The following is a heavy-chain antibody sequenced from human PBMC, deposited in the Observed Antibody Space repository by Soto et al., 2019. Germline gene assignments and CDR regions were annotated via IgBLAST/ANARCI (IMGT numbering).Heavy chain of an antibody. Sequence: LRLSCAASGFTFNDYYMSWIRQAPGKGLEWVSYISSSGSTIYYADSVKGRFTISRDNAKTSLYLQMNSLRAEDTAVYYCAREGYSSVAFDIWGQGTMVTVSS. CDR2: ISSSGSTI. J-gene: IGHJ3*02. D-gene: IGHD6-19*01. V-gene: IGHV3-11*01. CDR3: AREGYSSVAFDI. CDR1: GFTFNDYY.